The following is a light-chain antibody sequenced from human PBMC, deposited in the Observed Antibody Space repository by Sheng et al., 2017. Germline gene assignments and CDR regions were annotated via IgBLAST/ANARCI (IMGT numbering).Light chain of an antibody. CDR3: KQYNAWSSLS. Sequence: DIQMTQSPSSVSASVGDRVIITCRASQGISSWIAWYQQKPGKAPKLLIFGTSFLQSGVPSRFSGSGSGTDFTLTISSLQPEDFAVYYCKQYNAWSSLSFGGGTKLEIK. CDR1: QGISSW. CDR2: GTS. V-gene: IGKV1D-12*01. J-gene: IGKJ4*01.